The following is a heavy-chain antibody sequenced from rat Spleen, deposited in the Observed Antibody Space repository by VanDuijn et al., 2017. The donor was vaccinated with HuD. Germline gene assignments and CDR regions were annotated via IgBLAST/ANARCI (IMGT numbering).Heavy chain of an antibody. D-gene: IGHD4-3*01. Sequence: EVKLVESGGGLVQPGRSLKLSCAASGFNFNNYWMAWVRQAPGKGLEWIGEINKGSSTINYTPSLKDKFTISRDNDQNTLYLQMSKLGSEDTAIYYCARLGGLRSWFAYWGQGTLVAVSS. J-gene: IGHJ3*01. CDR3: ARLGGLRSWFAY. CDR2: INKGSSTI. CDR1: GFNFNNYW. V-gene: IGHV4-2*01.